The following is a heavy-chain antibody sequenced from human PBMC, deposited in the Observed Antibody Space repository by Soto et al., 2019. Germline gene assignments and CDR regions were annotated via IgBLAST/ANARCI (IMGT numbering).Heavy chain of an antibody. CDR2: ISSSSSTI. Sequence: GGSLRLSCAASGFTFSSYSMNWVRQAPGKGLEWVSYISSSSSTIYYADSVKGRFTISRDNAKNSLYLQMNSLRDEDTAVYYWARDFLAYCGGGCYSDDAFDIWGQGTMVTVSS. V-gene: IGHV3-48*02. J-gene: IGHJ3*02. D-gene: IGHD2-21*02. CDR3: ARDFLAYCGGGCYSDDAFDI. CDR1: GFTFSSYS.